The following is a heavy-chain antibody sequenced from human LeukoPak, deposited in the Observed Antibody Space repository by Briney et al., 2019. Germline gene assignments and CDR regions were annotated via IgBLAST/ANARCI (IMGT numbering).Heavy chain of an antibody. CDR3: ARDLNYYDSSGYCGGY. D-gene: IGHD3-22*01. CDR2: IIPIFGTA. J-gene: IGHJ4*02. Sequence: GASVKVSCKASGGTFSSYAISWVRQAPGQGLEWMGGIIPIFGTANYAQKFQGRVTITADESTSTAYMELSSLRSEDTAVYYCARDLNYYDSSGYCGGYWGQGTLVTVSS. CDR1: GGTFSSYA. V-gene: IGHV1-69*13.